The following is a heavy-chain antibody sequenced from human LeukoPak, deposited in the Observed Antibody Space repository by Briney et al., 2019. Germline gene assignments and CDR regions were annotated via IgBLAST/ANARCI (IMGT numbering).Heavy chain of an antibody. J-gene: IGHJ4*02. CDR3: ARLNSSSLDY. CDR2: IYPGDSDT. D-gene: IGHD6-13*01. V-gene: IGHV5-51*01. CDR1: GYSFSNYW. Sequence: GESLKISCKGPGYSFSNYWIGWVRQMPGKGLEWMGIIYPGDSDTRYSPSFQGQVTISADKSISTAYLQWSSLKASDTAMYYCARLNSSSLDYWGQGTLVTVSS.